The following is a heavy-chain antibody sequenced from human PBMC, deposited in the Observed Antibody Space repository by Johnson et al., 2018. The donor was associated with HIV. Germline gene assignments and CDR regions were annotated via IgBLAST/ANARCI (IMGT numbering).Heavy chain of an antibody. CDR1: GFIFSTYA. D-gene: IGHD3-10*01. V-gene: IGHV3-30*03. Sequence: QVQLVESGGGVVQPGRSLRLSCAASGFIFSTYAMHWVRQVPGKGLEWVALISYDGTDKYYADSVKGRFTISRDNSKNTLYLQMNSLRAEDTAVYYCARDMGGVVKEARAFDIWGQGTMVTVSS. CDR3: ARDMGGVVKEARAFDI. J-gene: IGHJ3*02. CDR2: ISYDGTDK.